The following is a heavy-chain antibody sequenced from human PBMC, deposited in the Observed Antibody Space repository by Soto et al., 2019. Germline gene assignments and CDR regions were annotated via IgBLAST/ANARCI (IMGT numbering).Heavy chain of an antibody. J-gene: IGHJ6*02. V-gene: IGHV1-2*04. Sequence: ASVKVSCKASGYTFTGYYMHWVRQAPGQGLEWMGWINPNSGGTNYAQKFQGWVTMTRDTSISTAYVELSRLRSDDTAVYYCARAHYGGNSDYYYYGMDVWGQGTTVTVSS. CDR2: INPNSGGT. CDR1: GYTFTGYY. D-gene: IGHD4-17*01. CDR3: ARAHYGGNSDYYYYGMDV.